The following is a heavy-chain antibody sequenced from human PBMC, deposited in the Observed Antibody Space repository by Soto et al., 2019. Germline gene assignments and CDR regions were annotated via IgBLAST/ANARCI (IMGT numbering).Heavy chain of an antibody. J-gene: IGHJ3*02. CDR3: ARDPAEDERGYYAFDI. CDR2: IWSDGSNK. CDR1: GFTFNSYG. V-gene: IGHV3-33*01. Sequence: QVRLVESGGGVVQPGRSLRLSCAASGFTFNSYGMHWVRQAPGKGLEWVAVIWSDGSNKYYAHSVKGRFTISRDNSKNTLYLQMNSLRVEDTALYNCARDPAEDERGYYAFDIWGQGTMVTVSS. D-gene: IGHD5-18*01.